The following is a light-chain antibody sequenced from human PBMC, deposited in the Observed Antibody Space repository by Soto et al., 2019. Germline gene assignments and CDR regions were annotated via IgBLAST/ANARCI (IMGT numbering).Light chain of an antibody. CDR3: QQSYSTPQT. Sequence: DIQMTQSPPSLSASVGDGFAITFRASQTISTSLNWYRQRPGQAPNLLIYAASNLQSGVPSRFSGSGSGTDFTLTISSLQPEDFATYYCQQSYSTPQTFGQGTKVDIK. CDR2: AAS. J-gene: IGKJ1*01. V-gene: IGKV1-39*01. CDR1: QTISTS.